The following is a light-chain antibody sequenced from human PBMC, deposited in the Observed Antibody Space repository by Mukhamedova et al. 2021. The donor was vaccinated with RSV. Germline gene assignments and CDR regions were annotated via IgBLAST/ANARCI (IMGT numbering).Light chain of an antibody. CDR3: QQSYNEPFT. V-gene: IGKV1-39*01. CDR2: TAS. J-gene: IGKJ4*01. Sequence: WYQRRVHGKAPKLLIYTASSLYTGVPSRFSGGGSGTDFTLTISSLQLEDFATYHCQQSYNEPFTFGGGTKVEVK.